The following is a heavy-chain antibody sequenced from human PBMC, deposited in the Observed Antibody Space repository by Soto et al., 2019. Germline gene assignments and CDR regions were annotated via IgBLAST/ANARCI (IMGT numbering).Heavy chain of an antibody. V-gene: IGHV6-1*01. CDR1: GDSVSSNSAA. Sequence: SQTLSLTCAISGDSVSSNSAAWNWIRHSPSRGLEWLGRTYYRSKWYNDYAVSMRSRITINPDTTKNQFSLQLNSATPEDTAVYYCARASGARVKPWVIDYWGQGTLVTVSS. J-gene: IGHJ4*02. CDR3: ARASGARVKPWVIDY. CDR2: TYYRSKWYN. D-gene: IGHD2-21*01.